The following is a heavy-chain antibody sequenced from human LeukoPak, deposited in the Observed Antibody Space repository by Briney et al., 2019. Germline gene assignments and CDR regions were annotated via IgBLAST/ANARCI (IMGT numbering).Heavy chain of an antibody. CDR1: RISISGSNYY. V-gene: IGHV4-31*03. Sequence: SETLSLTCSVSRISISGSNYYWSWVRQHPGKGLEWIGYIYYNGDTYYNPSLKSRVTISVDTSKNQFSLRLSSVTAADTAVYYCARVTIGKKRSQLYYFDYWGQGTLVTVSS. CDR2: IYYNGDT. J-gene: IGHJ4*02. CDR3: ARVTIGKKRSQLYYFDY. D-gene: IGHD1-1*01.